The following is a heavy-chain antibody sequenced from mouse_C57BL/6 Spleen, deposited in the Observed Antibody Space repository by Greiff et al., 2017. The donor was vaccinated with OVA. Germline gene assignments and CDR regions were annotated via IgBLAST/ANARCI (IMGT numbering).Heavy chain of an antibody. D-gene: IGHD1-1*01. CDR2: IYPGDGDT. Sequence: QVQLQQSGAELVKPGASVKISCKASGYAFSSYWMNWVKQRPGKGLEWIGQIYPGDGDTNYNGKFKGKATLTADKSSSTAYMQLSSLTSEDSAVYFCALDYYGSSSFAYWGQGTLVTVSA. CDR3: ALDYYGSSSFAY. CDR1: GYAFSSYW. V-gene: IGHV1-80*01. J-gene: IGHJ3*01.